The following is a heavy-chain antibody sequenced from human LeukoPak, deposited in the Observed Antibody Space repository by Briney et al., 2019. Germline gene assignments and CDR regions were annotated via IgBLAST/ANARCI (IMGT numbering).Heavy chain of an antibody. J-gene: IGHJ4*02. D-gene: IGHD2-2*01. Sequence: SETLSLTCAVYGGSFSGYSWSWIRQPPGKGLEWVGEINHSGSTNYNPSLKSRVTISVDTSKNQFSLKLSSMTATDTAVYYCALLGYCSSTSCPFDYWGQGTLVTVSS. V-gene: IGHV4-34*01. CDR1: GGSFSGYS. CDR2: INHSGST. CDR3: ALLGYCSSTSCPFDY.